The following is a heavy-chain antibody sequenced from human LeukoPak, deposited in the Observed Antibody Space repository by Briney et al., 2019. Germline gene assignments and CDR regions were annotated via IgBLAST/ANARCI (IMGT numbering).Heavy chain of an antibody. CDR1: GFTFSSYW. J-gene: IGHJ4*02. Sequence: PGGSLRLSCAASGFTFSSYWMHWVRQAPGKGLVWVSRINSDGSSTSYADSVKGRFTISRDNAKNTLYLQMNSLRAEDTAVYYCASLRRAAAGTVDYWGQGTLVTVSS. D-gene: IGHD6-13*01. CDR3: ASLRRAAAGTVDY. V-gene: IGHV3-74*01. CDR2: INSDGSST.